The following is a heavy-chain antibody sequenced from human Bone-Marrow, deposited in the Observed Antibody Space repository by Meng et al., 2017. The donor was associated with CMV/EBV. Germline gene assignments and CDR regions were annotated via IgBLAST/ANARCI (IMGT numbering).Heavy chain of an antibody. CDR2: INHSGST. D-gene: IGHD3-22*01. CDR1: GGSFSGYY. V-gene: IGHV4-34*01. CDR3: ALRKWLPRRKYNGFDP. Sequence: SETLSLTCAVYGGSFSGYYWSWIRQPPGKGLEWIGEINHSGSTNYNPSLKSRVTISVDTSKNQFSMKLSSVTAADTAVYYCALRKWLPRRKYNGFDPWGQGTLVTVSS. J-gene: IGHJ5*02.